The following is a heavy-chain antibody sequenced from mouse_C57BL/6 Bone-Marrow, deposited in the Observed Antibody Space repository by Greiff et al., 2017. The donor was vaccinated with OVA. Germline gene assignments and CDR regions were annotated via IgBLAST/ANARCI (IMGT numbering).Heavy chain of an antibody. CDR1: GYTFTSYW. CDR3: ASPLYCDYDVAMDD. V-gene: IGHV1-50*01. D-gene: IGHD2-4*01. Sequence: QVQLQQPGAELVKPGASVKLSCKASGYTFTSYWMQWVKPRPGQGLEWIGEIDPSDSYTNYNQKFKVKATLTVDTSSSTAYMQLSSLTSADSAVYYCASPLYCDYDVAMDDWGKGTSVTVAS. CDR2: IDPSDSYT. J-gene: IGHJ4*01.